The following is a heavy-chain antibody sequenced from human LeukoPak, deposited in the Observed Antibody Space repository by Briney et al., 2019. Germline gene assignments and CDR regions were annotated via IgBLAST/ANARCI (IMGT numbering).Heavy chain of an antibody. V-gene: IGHV3-30-3*01. CDR2: IASDGSHT. CDR3: ARERQDTILHSGAFDI. D-gene: IGHD2-21*01. Sequence: GRSLRLSCAASGFTFSTYFMHWVRQAPGKGLEWVADIASDGSHTFYVESVKGRFTISRDNSKNTLYLQMNSLRAEDTAVYFCARERQDTILHSGAFDIWGQGTMVTASS. CDR1: GFTFSTYF. J-gene: IGHJ3*02.